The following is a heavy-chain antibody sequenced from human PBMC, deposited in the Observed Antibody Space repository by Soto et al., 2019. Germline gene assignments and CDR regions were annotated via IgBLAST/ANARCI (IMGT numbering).Heavy chain of an antibody. Sequence: QVQLVESGGGVVQPGRSLRLACAASRFTFSRYAMHWVRQAPGKGLEWVAVISYDGRQKHYVDSVKGRFTISRDESDNTLYLQMSSLRTEDTAVYYCAKDGYFDTYAFDHWGQGTLVTVSS. CDR3: AKDGYFDTYAFDH. J-gene: IGHJ4*02. D-gene: IGHD3-22*01. CDR1: RFTFSRYA. V-gene: IGHV3-30*04. CDR2: ISYDGRQK.